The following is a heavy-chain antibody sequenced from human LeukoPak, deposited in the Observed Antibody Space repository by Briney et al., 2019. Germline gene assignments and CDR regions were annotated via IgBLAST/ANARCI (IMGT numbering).Heavy chain of an antibody. CDR2: ISSSGSV. CDR1: RGSISGSIRSYY. V-gene: IGHV4-61*01. Sequence: SETLSLTCTVSRGSISGSIRSYYWSWLRQPPGKGLEWIGYISSSGSVNDIPSLRSRVTISVDTSKNQFFLSLSSVSAADTAVYYCARVPLGYSGAYYFDYWGQGTLVTVS. J-gene: IGHJ4*02. D-gene: IGHD5-12*01. CDR3: ARVPLGYSGAYYFDY.